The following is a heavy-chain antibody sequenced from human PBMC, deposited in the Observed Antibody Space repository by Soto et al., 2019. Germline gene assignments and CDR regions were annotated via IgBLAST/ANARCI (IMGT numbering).Heavy chain of an antibody. CDR1: GGTFSSYT. J-gene: IGHJ5*02. D-gene: IGHD3-9*01. Sequence: QVQLVQSGAEVKKPGSSVKVSCKASGGTFSSYTISWVRQAPGQGLEWMGRIIPILGIANYAQKFQGRVTITADKSTSTAYMELSSLRSEDTAVYYCARGILTDWGWFDTWGQGPLVTVSS. V-gene: IGHV1-69*02. CDR3: ARGILTDWGWFDT. CDR2: IIPILGIA.